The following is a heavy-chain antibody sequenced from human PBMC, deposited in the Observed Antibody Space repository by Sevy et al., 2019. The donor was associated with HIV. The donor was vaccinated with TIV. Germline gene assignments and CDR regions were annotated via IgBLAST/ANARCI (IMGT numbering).Heavy chain of an antibody. Sequence: ASVKVSCKASGGTFSSYAISWVRQAPGQGLEWMGRNIPMLGTANFAQMFQGRVTITADKSTSTAYMELSSLRSEDTAVYYCVLSSSIDYWGQGTLVTVSS. CDR1: GGTFSSYA. D-gene: IGHD6-6*01. CDR3: VLSSSIDY. J-gene: IGHJ4*02. V-gene: IGHV1-69*04. CDR2: NIPMLGTA.